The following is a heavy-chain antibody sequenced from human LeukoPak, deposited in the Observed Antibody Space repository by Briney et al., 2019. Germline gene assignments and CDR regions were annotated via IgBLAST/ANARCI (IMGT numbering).Heavy chain of an antibody. CDR3: ARKGYCSSGSCYLDY. D-gene: IGHD2-15*01. Sequence: PSETLSLTCAVSGYSISSGHYWGWIRQPPGKGLEWIGSIYFTGTTYYNPSLKSRVTTSLDTSKNQFSLNLSSVTAADTAVYYCARKGYCSSGSCYLDYWGQGTLVTVSS. V-gene: IGHV4-38-2*01. J-gene: IGHJ4*02. CDR1: GYSISSGHY. CDR2: IYFTGTT.